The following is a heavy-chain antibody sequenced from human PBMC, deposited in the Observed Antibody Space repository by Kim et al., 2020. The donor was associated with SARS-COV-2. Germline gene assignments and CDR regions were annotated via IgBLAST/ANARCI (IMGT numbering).Heavy chain of an antibody. D-gene: IGHD3-22*01. Sequence: ASVKVSCKASGYTFTSYGISWVRQAPGQGLEWMGWISAYNGNTNYAQKLQGRVTMTTDTSTSTAYMELRSLRSDDTAVYYCARVHHYYDSSGYLQHWGQGTLVTVSS. CDR3: ARVHHYYDSSGYLQH. CDR1: GYTFTSYG. V-gene: IGHV1-18*01. CDR2: ISAYNGNT. J-gene: IGHJ1*01.